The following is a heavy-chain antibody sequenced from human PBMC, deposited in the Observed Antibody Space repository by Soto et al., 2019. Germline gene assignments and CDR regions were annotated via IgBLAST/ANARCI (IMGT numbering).Heavy chain of an antibody. CDR1: GGTFSSYA. CDR2: IIPIFGTA. V-gene: IGHV1-69*13. J-gene: IGHJ4*02. D-gene: IGHD5-12*01. CDR3: ATAGYSGYDYTSDY. Sequence: ASVKVSCKASGGTFSSYAISWVRQAPGQGLEWMGGIIPIFGTANYAQKFQGRVTITADESTSTAYMELSSLRSEDTAVYYCATAGYSGYDYTSDYWGQGTLVTVSS.